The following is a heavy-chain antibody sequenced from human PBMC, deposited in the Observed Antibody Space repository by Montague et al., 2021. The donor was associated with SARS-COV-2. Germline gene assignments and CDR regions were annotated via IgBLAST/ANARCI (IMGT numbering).Heavy chain of an antibody. Sequence: SLRPSCAASGFKFNNFPMHWVRQAPGKGLEWLAVISYEGSIKYYTDSVKGRFSISRDNSKNTLVLQMNSLRVEDTAVYYCARARGFFWLTEGRYDLVYWGQGTLVTVSS. CDR2: ISYEGSIK. D-gene: IGHD3-10*01. J-gene: IGHJ4*02. CDR1: GFKFNNFP. V-gene: IGHV3-30*04. CDR3: ARARGFFWLTEGRYDLVY.